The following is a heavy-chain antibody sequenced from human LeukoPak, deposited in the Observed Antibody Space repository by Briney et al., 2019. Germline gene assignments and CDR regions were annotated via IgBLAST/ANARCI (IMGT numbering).Heavy chain of an antibody. CDR3: ARGRQWLEIDY. D-gene: IGHD6-19*01. Sequence: SETLSLTCAVYGGSFSGYYWSWIRQPPGKGLEWIGEINHSGSTYYNPSLKSRVTISVDRSKNQFSLKLSSVTAADTAVYYCARGRQWLEIDYWGQGTLVTVSS. J-gene: IGHJ4*02. CDR1: GGSFSGYY. V-gene: IGHV4-34*01. CDR2: INHSGST.